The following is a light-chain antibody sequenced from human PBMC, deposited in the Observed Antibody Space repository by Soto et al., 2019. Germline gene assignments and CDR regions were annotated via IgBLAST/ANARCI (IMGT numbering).Light chain of an antibody. V-gene: IGKV1-27*01. J-gene: IGKJ3*01. CDR1: QNITSW. CDR2: AAS. Sequence: DIQMTQSPSTLSTSVGDRVTITCRASQNITSWLAWYQQKAGKAPKLLIYAASTLQSGVPSRFSGSGSGTDFTLTISSLQPEDVATYYCQRYKSAPTFGPGTKVDIK. CDR3: QRYKSAPT.